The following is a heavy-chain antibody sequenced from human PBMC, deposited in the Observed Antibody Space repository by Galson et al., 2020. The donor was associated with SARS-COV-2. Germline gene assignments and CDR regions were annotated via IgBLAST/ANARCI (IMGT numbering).Heavy chain of an antibody. V-gene: IGHV1-69*13. CDR2: IIPIFGTA. CDR3: ARVGAARSYYYYGMDV. J-gene: IGHJ6*02. D-gene: IGHD6-6*01. CDR1: GGTFSSYA. Sequence: SVKVSCKASGGTFSSYAISWVRQAPGQGLEWMGGIIPIFGTANYAQKFQGRVTITADESTSTAYMELSSLRSEDTAVYYCARVGAARSYYYYGMDVWGQGTTVTVSS.